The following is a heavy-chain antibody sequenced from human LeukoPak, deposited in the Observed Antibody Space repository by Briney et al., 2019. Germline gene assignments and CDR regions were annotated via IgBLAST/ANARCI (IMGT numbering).Heavy chain of an antibody. Sequence: PGGSLRLSCAASGFTFSSYAMSWVRQAPGKGLEWVSAISGSGGSTYYADSVKGRFTISRDNSKNTLYPQMNSLRAEDTAVYYCAKGDGSGSFLPDYWGQGTLVTVSS. CDR1: GFTFSSYA. J-gene: IGHJ4*02. V-gene: IGHV3-23*01. CDR3: AKGDGSGSFLPDY. D-gene: IGHD3-10*01. CDR2: ISGSGGST.